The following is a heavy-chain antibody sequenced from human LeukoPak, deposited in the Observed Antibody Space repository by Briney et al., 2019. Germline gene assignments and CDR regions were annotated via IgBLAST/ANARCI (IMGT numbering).Heavy chain of an antibody. D-gene: IGHD4-17*01. CDR1: GYTFTSYD. CDR3: ARGDHDYGDSDPFDY. Sequence: GASVKVSCKASGYTFTSYDISWVRQAPGQGLEWMGGIIPIFGTANYAQKFQGRVTITADESTSTAYMELSSLRSEDTAVYYCARGDHDYGDSDPFDYWGQGTLVTVSS. V-gene: IGHV1-69*13. CDR2: IIPIFGTA. J-gene: IGHJ4*02.